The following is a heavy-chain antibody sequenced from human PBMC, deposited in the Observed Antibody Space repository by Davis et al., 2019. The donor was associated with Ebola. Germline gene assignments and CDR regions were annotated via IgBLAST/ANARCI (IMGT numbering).Heavy chain of an antibody. V-gene: IGHV3-30*03. CDR1: GFIFSSFG. CDR2: ISFDGSSE. Sequence: GESLKISCAASGFIFSSFGMHWVRQAPGQGLEWVAFISFDGSSEYYADSVKGRFTISRDNPKKTLFLQMNSLRAEDTAVYYCARGSRNMDVWGQGTTVTVSS. J-gene: IGHJ6*02. CDR3: ARGSRNMDV.